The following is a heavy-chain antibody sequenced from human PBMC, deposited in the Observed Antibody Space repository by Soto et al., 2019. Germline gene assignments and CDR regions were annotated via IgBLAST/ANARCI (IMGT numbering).Heavy chain of an antibody. J-gene: IGHJ5*02. Sequence: QITLKESGPTLVKPTQTLTLNCTFSEFSLSTSGVGVGWIRQPPGKALEWLALIYWDDDKRYSPSLKSRLTITKDTSKNQVVLTMTNMDPVDTATYYCAHSREAWFGELLFGWFDPWGQGTLVTVSS. D-gene: IGHD3-10*01. CDR1: EFSLSTSGVG. V-gene: IGHV2-5*02. CDR2: IYWDDDK. CDR3: AHSREAWFGELLFGWFDP.